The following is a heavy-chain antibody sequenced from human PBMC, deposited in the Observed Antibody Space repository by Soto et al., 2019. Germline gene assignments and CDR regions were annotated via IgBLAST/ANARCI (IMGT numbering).Heavy chain of an antibody. CDR1: GYTFTSYG. V-gene: IGHV1-18*01. CDR3: ARGAVWFGEPPQFYYYGMDV. CDR2: ISAYNGNT. Sequence: ASVKVSCKASGYTFTSYGISWVRQAPGQGLEWMGWISAYNGNTNYAQKLQGRVTMTTDTSTSTAYMELRSLRSDDTAVYYCARGAVWFGEPPQFYYYGMDVWGQGTTVTVSS. J-gene: IGHJ6*02. D-gene: IGHD3-10*01.